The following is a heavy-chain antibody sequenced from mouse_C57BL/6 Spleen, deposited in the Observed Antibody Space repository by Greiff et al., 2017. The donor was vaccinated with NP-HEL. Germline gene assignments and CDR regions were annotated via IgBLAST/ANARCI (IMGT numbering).Heavy chain of an antibody. J-gene: IGHJ2*01. D-gene: IGHD2-4*01. Sequence: QVQLKQPGAELVRPGSSVKLSCKASGYTFTSYWMHWVKQRPIQGLEWIGNIDPSDSETHYNQKFKDKATLTVDKSSSTAYMQLSSLTSEDSAVYYCATISYDYLGYFDYWGQGTPLTGSS. CDR3: ATISYDYLGYFDY. V-gene: IGHV1-52*01. CDR1: GYTFTSYW. CDR2: IDPSDSET.